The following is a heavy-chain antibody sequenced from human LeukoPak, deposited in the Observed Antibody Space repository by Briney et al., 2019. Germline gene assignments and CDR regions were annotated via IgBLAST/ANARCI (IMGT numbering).Heavy chain of an antibody. D-gene: IGHD3-10*01. CDR1: GYTFTGYY. CDR3: ARGPPGYYGSGSYYWFDP. J-gene: IGHJ5*02. V-gene: IGHV1-2*02. CDR2: INPNSGGT. Sequence: ASVNVSCKASGYTFTGYYMQWVRQAPGQGLDWMGWINPNSGGTNYAQKFQGRVTMTRDTSISTAYMELSRLRSDDTAVYYCARGPPGYYGSGSYYWFDPWGQGTLVTVSS.